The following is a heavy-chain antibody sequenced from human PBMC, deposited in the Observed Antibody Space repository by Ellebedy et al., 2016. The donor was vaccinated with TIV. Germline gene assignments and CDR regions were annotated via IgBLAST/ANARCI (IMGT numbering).Heavy chain of an antibody. Sequence: SETLSLTCAVYGGSFSGYYWSWVRQPPGKGLEWIGEMNQSGNTNYNPSLKSRVTISVDTSKNQFSLRLSSVTAADTAAYYCAEGRSGWYYFDFWGQGTLVTVSS. CDR3: AEGRSGWYYFDF. V-gene: IGHV4-34*01. CDR1: GGSFSGYY. D-gene: IGHD6-19*01. J-gene: IGHJ4*02. CDR2: MNQSGNT.